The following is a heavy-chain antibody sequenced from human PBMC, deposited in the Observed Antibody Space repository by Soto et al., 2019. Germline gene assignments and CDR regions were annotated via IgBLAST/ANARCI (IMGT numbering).Heavy chain of an antibody. J-gene: IGHJ6*02. CDR3: ARGSTSLEWLLYYYYYGMDV. V-gene: IGHV1-8*01. CDR2: MNPNSGNT. D-gene: IGHD3-3*01. Sequence: ASVKVSCKASGYTFTSYDINWVRQATGQGLEWMGWMNPNSGNTGYAQKFQGRVTMTRNTSISTAYMELSSLRSEDTAVYYCARGSTSLEWLLYYYYYGMDVWGQGTTVTVSS. CDR1: GYTFTSYD.